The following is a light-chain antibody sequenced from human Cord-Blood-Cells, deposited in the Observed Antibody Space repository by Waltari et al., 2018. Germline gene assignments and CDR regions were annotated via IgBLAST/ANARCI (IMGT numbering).Light chain of an antibody. Sequence: QSALPQPRSVSGSPGQSCTTPCTGTSRVVGGYNYFPWYQQHPGKTPKPMIYDVSKRPSGVPDRFSGSKSGNTASLTISGLQAEDEADYYCCSYAGSYTWVFGGGTKLTVL. V-gene: IGLV2-11*01. CDR3: CSYAGSYTWV. CDR2: DVS. CDR1: SRVVGGYNY. J-gene: IGLJ3*02.